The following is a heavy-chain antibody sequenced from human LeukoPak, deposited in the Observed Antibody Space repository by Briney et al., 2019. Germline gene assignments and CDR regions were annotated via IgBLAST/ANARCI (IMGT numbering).Heavy chain of an antibody. V-gene: IGHV4-39*01. CDR1: GGSVSSSRYY. CDR3: VRLPRGGYYDSSGYYYLDY. Sequence: PSETLSLTCTVSGGSVSSSRYYWGWIRQPPGTGLEWIVSTYYSGTTYYNPSLKSRVTISVDRSKNQFSLKLNSVTAADTAVYYCVRLPRGGYYDSSGYYYLDYWGQGTLVTVSS. D-gene: IGHD3-22*01. CDR2: TYYSGTT. J-gene: IGHJ4*02.